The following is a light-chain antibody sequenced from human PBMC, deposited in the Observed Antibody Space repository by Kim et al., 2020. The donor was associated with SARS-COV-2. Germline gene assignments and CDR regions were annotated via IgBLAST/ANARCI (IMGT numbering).Light chain of an antibody. Sequence: SYELTQPPSVSVSPGQTASITCSGDNLGDRYASWYQQKPGQSPVLVIYQDTKRPSGIPERFSGFISGNTVTLTISGTQAMDEADYYCQAWDSTTVIFGGGTQLTVL. CDR3: QAWDSTTVI. J-gene: IGLJ2*01. CDR2: QDT. V-gene: IGLV3-1*01. CDR1: NLGDRY.